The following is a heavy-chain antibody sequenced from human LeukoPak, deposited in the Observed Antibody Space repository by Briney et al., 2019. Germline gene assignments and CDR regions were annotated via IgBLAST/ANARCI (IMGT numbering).Heavy chain of an antibody. V-gene: IGHV3-23*01. D-gene: IGHD3-22*01. J-gene: IGHJ4*02. CDR1: GFTFSSYA. CDR2: ISGSGGST. CDR3: AKDSIWHYYDSSGYYADY. Sequence: PGGSLRLSCAASGFTFSSYAMSWVRQAPGKGLEWVSAISGSGGSTYYADSVKGRFTISRDNSKNTLYLQMNSLRAEDTAVYYCAKDSIWHYYDSSGYYADYWGQGTLVTVSS.